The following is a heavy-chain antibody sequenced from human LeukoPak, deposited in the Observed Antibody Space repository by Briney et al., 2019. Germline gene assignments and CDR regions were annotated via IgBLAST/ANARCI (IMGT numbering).Heavy chain of an antibody. CDR2: ISTDGRDK. Sequence: PGGSLRLSCAASGFTFSSYAMYWVRQAPGKGLEWVAVISTDGRDKHHADSVRGRFTISRDNSKNTLYLQMNSLRPEDTALYYCAKDLTSAAADYYFDFWGQGILVTVSS. V-gene: IGHV3-30*18. J-gene: IGHJ4*02. D-gene: IGHD6-13*01. CDR3: AKDLTSAAADYYFDF. CDR1: GFTFSSYA.